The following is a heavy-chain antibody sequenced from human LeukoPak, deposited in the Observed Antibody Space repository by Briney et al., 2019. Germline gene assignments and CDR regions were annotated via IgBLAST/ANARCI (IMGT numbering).Heavy chain of an antibody. CDR1: GGSISGGSYY. J-gene: IGHJ4*02. CDR2: IYNSGST. Sequence: SETLSLTCTVSGGSISGGSYYWGWIRQPPGKGLEWIGSIYNSGSTYYNPSLKSRVTISVDTSKNQFSLKLSSVTAADTAVYYCASRSSIWSGYQDTLYYFDSWGQGTLVTVSS. CDR3: ASRSSIWSGYQDTLYYFDS. D-gene: IGHD3-3*01. V-gene: IGHV4-39*07.